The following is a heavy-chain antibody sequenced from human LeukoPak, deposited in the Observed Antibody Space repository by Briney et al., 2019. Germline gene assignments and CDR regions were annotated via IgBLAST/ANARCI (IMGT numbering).Heavy chain of an antibody. J-gene: IGHJ4*02. CDR3: ARDRGIQLWSETFDY. CDR1: GGTFGSYA. Sequence: SVKVSCKASGGTFGSYAISWVRQAPGQGLEWMGRIIPIFGTANYAQKFQGRVTITTDESTSTAYMELSSLRSEDTAVYYCARDRGIQLWSETFDYWGQGTLVTVSS. V-gene: IGHV1-69*05. CDR2: IIPIFGTA. D-gene: IGHD5-18*01.